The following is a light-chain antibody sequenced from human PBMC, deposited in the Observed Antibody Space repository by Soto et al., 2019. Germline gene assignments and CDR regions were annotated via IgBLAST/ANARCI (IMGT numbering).Light chain of an antibody. J-gene: IGKJ2*01. CDR2: GAS. Sequence: EIVLTHSPATLSLSQLEIAALCFRASQSVSNNLAWYQQKPGQAPRLLIYGASTRATGIPARFSGSGSGIEFNFTISSLQSEDFAVYCCQQRSYWPPYTLGQGTKVDVK. CDR3: QQRSYWPPYT. CDR1: QSVSNN. V-gene: IGKV3-15*01.